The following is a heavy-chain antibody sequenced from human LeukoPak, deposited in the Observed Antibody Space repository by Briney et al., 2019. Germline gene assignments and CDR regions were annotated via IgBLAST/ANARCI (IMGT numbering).Heavy chain of an antibody. Sequence: SETLSLTFTVSGGSISSYYWSWIRQPAGKGLEWIGRIYTSGSTNYNPSLKSRVTISVDTSKNQFSLKLSSVTAADTAVYYCARDFGAGRYCSGGSCGDAFDIWGQGTMVTVSS. J-gene: IGHJ3*02. CDR3: ARDFGAGRYCSGGSCGDAFDI. CDR1: GGSISSYY. CDR2: IYTSGST. V-gene: IGHV4-4*07. D-gene: IGHD2-15*01.